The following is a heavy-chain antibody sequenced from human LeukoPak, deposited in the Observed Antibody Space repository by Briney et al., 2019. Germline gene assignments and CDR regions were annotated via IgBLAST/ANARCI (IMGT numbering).Heavy chain of an antibody. CDR2: ISSSSSYI. J-gene: IGHJ4*02. CDR1: GFTFSDYY. V-gene: IGHV3-11*06. Sequence: GGSLRLSCAASGFTFSDYYMSWIRQAPGKGLEWVSSISSSSSYIYYADSVKGRFTISRDNAKNSLYLQMNSLRAEDTAVYYCARGGIGAIVVVHLDYWGQGTLVTVSS. D-gene: IGHD3-22*01. CDR3: ARGGIGAIVVVHLDY.